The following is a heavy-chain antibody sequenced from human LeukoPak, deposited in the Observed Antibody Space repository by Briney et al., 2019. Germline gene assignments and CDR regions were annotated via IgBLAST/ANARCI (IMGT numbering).Heavy chain of an antibody. V-gene: IGHV4-59*01. CDR3: ARDRYYYGMDV. CDR2: IYYSGST. J-gene: IGHJ6*02. CDR1: GGSISSYY. Sequence: SETLSLTCTVSGGSISSYYWSWIRQPPGKGLEWIGYIYYSGSTNYNPSLKSRVTISVDTSKNQFSLKLSSVTAADTAVYYCARDRYYYGMDVWGQGTTVTVSS.